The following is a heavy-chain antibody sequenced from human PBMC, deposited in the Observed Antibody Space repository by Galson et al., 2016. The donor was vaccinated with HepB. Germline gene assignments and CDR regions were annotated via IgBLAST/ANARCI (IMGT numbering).Heavy chain of an antibody. D-gene: IGHD6-13*01. J-gene: IGHJ2*01. CDR2: IETLHDS. Sequence: SLRLSCAASGFTFRSYDMSWVRQSTGKGLEWVAAIETLHDSFFPDSVQGRFSISRENVKNSLYLQLNRLRAGDTAVYYCARIARGSSYTLGYFDLWGRGTLVTVSS. CDR1: GFTFRSYD. CDR3: ARIARGSSYTLGYFDL. V-gene: IGHV3-13*04.